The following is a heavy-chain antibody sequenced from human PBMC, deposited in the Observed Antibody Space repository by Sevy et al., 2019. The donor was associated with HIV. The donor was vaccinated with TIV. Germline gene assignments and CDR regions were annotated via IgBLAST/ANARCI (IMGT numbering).Heavy chain of an antibody. J-gene: IGHJ4*02. D-gene: IGHD3-3*01. V-gene: IGHV3-30-3*01. Sequence: GGSLRLSCAASGFTFSSYAMHWVRQAPGKGLEWVAVISYDGSNKYYADSVKGRFTISRDNSKNTLYLQMNSLRAEDTAVYCWARDLESGEGAFDYWGQGTLVTVSS. CDR1: GFTFSSYA. CDR2: ISYDGSNK. CDR3: ARDLESGEGAFDY.